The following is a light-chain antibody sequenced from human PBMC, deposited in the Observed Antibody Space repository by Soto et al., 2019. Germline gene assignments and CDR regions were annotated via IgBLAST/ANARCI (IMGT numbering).Light chain of an antibody. J-gene: IGLJ2*01. CDR2: TNT. Sequence: QSVLTQPPSASGTPGQRVTISCSGSSSNIGSNVVNWYQQVPGTAPKLLIYTNTQRPSGVPDRFSGSKSGTSASLAISGLQSEDEADYYCAAWDDSLNGLLFGGGTKLTVL. CDR3: AAWDDSLNGLL. V-gene: IGLV1-44*01. CDR1: SSNIGSNV.